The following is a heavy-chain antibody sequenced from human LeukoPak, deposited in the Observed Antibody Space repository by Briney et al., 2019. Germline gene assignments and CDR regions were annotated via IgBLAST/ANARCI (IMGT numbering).Heavy chain of an antibody. CDR3: ARVSTIEVRH. V-gene: IGHV3-48*01. J-gene: IGHJ4*02. D-gene: IGHD6-19*01. CDR2: MGSSISNTI. CDR1: GGSISSSS. Sequence: HPSETLSLTCTVSGGSISSSSYYWGWIRQPPGKGLEWVSYMGSSISNTIYYADSVKGRFTISRDNAKNSLYLQMNSLRAEDTAIYNCARVSTIEVRHWGQGTLVTVSS.